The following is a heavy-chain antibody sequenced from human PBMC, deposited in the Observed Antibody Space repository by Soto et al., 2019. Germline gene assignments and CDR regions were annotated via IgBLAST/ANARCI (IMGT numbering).Heavy chain of an antibody. D-gene: IGHD3-3*01. J-gene: IGHJ5*02. Sequence: KPSETLSLTCTVSGGSVSSGSYYWSWIRQPPGKGLEWIGYIYYSGSTNYNPSLKSRVTISVDTSKNQFSLKLSSVTAADTAVYYCARGGGGNFWSGYYTSWFDPWGQGTPVTVSS. CDR2: IYYSGST. V-gene: IGHV4-61*01. CDR1: GGSVSSGSYY. CDR3: ARGGGGNFWSGYYTSWFDP.